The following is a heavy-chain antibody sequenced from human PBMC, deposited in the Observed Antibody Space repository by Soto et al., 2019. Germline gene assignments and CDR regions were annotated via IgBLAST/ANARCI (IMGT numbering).Heavy chain of an antibody. D-gene: IGHD2-21*02. V-gene: IGHV3-23*01. CDR2: VSSGGGN. Sequence: EVELLESGGGLVQPEGSLRLSCAASGFTFSTYAMGWVRQAPGKGLEWVSVVSSGGGNHYADSVKGRFTVSRDNSKNSLFLQMISLRADDTAVYYCGKRRGACGHFDYWGQGALVTVSS. CDR1: GFTFSTYA. CDR3: GKRRGACGHFDY. J-gene: IGHJ4*02.